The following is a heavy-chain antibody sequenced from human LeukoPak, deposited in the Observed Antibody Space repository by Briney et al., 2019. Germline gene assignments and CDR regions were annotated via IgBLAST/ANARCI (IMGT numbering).Heavy chain of an antibody. CDR1: GGSISSGSYY. D-gene: IGHD3-9*01. Sequence: SQTLSLTCTVSGGSISSGSYYWSWIRQPAGKGLEWIGRIYTSGSTNYNPSLKSRVTISVDTSKNQFSLKLSSVTAADTAVYYCARLVQDYDILTGYAPFDYWGQGTLVTVSS. CDR2: IYTSGST. CDR3: ARLVQDYDILTGYAPFDY. V-gene: IGHV4-61*02. J-gene: IGHJ4*02.